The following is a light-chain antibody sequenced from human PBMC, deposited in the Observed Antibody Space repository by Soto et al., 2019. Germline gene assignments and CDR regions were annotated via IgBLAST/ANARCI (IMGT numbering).Light chain of an antibody. J-gene: IGLJ1*01. CDR3: SSYTSSGTRV. V-gene: IGLV2-14*01. CDR2: AVS. Sequence: QSALTQPASVSGSPGQSITISCTGTSSDFGGYNYVSWYQQHPDKAPTLMIYAVSNRPSGVSTRFSGSQSGNTASLTISGLQAEDEADYYCSSYTSSGTRVFGTGTQLTVL. CDR1: SSDFGGYNY.